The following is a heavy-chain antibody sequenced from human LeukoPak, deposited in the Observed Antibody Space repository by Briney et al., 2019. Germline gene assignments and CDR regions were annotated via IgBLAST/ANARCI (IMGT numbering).Heavy chain of an antibody. CDR3: ARDLFESFDY. D-gene: IGHD3-3*01. Sequence: GGSLRLSCAASGFTFRNNWMNWIRQAPGKGLEWVANIRPDASDTGYVDSVKGRFTISRDNSKNTLYLQMNSLRAEDTAVYYCARDLFESFDYWGQGTLVTVSS. J-gene: IGHJ4*02. V-gene: IGHV3-7*01. CDR2: IRPDASDT. CDR1: GFTFRNNW.